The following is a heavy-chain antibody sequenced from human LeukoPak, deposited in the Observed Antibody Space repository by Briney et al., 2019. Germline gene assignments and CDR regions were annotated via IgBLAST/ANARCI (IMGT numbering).Heavy chain of an antibody. CDR2: IYSGGST. D-gene: IGHD2-15*01. J-gene: IGHJ6*03. CDR1: GFTVSSNY. V-gene: IGHV3-53*01. CDR3: ARVLGYCSGGSCPHYYYYYYMDV. Sequence: PGGSLRLSCAASGFTVSSNYMSWVRQAPGKGLEWVSVIYSGGSTYYPESVKGGFTISREDSKNTMNLQMNSLRAEDTAVYYCARVLGYCSGGSCPHYYYYYYMDVWGKGTTVTVSS.